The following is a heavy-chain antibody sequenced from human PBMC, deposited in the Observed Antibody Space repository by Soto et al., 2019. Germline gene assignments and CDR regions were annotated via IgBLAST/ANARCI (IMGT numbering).Heavy chain of an antibody. CDR3: ARAGSGYGPFNY. V-gene: IGHV1-18*01. D-gene: IGHD5-12*01. CDR2: INTDNGNT. Sequence: ASVKVSCKASGYTFTNSGIIWVRQAPGQGLEWLGWINTDNGNTNYAQHLQGRVTLTTDTSTSTAYMGLRSLRSEDTAVYYCARAGSGYGPFNYWGQGTLVTVSS. J-gene: IGHJ4*02. CDR1: GYTFTNSG.